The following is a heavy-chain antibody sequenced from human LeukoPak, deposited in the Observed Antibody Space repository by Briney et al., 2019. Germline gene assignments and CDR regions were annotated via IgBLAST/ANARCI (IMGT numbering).Heavy chain of an antibody. J-gene: IGHJ4*02. CDR2: IYYSGST. V-gene: IGHV4-59*01. CDR1: GGSISSCY. CDR3: ARTVYDFWSGYYTAGRSGYYFDY. D-gene: IGHD3-3*01. Sequence: SETLSLTCTVSGGSISSCYWSWTRQPPGKGLEWIGYIYYSGSTNYNPSLKSRVTISVDTSKNQFSLKLSSVTAADTAVYYCARTVYDFWSGYYTAGRSGYYFDYWGQGTLVTVSS.